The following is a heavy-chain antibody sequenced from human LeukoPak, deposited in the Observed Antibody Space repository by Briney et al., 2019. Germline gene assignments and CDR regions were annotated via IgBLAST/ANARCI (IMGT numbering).Heavy chain of an antibody. D-gene: IGHD5-12*01. CDR3: PRGPSRVARYYYYYMDV. CDR1: GGSFSGYY. Sequence: PSETLSLTCAVYGGSFSGYYWSWIRQPPGKGLEWIGEINHSGSTNYKPSLKSRVTISVDTSKNQFSLKLSSVTAADTAVYYCPRGPSRVARYYYYYMDVWGKGTTVTVSS. V-gene: IGHV4-34*01. CDR2: INHSGST. J-gene: IGHJ6*03.